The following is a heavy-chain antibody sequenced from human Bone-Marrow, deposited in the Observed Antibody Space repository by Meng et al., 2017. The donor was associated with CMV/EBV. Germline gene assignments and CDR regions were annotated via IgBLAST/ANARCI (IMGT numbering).Heavy chain of an antibody. D-gene: IGHD1-26*01. CDR2: ISSSSSTI. CDR1: GFTFSSYS. Sequence: GGSLRLSCAASGFTFSSYSMNWVRQAPGKGLEWVSYISSSSSTIYYADSVKGRFTISRDNSKNTLHLQMNSLRAEDTAVYYCARDRSGSYHLGGAFDIWGQGTMVTVSS. CDR3: ARDRSGSYHLGGAFDI. J-gene: IGHJ3*02. V-gene: IGHV3-48*01.